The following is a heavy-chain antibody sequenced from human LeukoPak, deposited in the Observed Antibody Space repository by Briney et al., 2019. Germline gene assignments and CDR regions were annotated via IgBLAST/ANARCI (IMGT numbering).Heavy chain of an antibody. J-gene: IGHJ6*03. CDR1: GFTFSTYE. V-gene: IGHV3-48*03. CDR3: ARVGPWVNPDYYYYYMDV. CDR2: ISNSGSSV. Sequence: GGSLRLSCAASGFTFSTYEMNWVRQAPGEGLEWVSYISNSGSSVQYADSVKGRFTISRDNAKNSLYLQMDSLRAEDTAVYYCARVGPWVNPDYYYYYMDVWGKGTTVTVSS. D-gene: IGHD1-14*01.